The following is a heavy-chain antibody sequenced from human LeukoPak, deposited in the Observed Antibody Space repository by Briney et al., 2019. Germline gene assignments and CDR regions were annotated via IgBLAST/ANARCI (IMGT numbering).Heavy chain of an antibody. CDR2: INPSGGST. CDR1: GYTFTSYY. J-gene: IGHJ3*02. Sequence: ASVKVSCKASGYTFTSYYMHWVRQAPGQGLEWMGIINPSGGSTSYAQKFQGRDTMTRDTSTSTVYMELSSLRSEDTAVYYCARPPPYFGGGGASSFVDVFDIWGRGTKGPVSS. D-gene: IGHD2-21*01. V-gene: IGHV1-46*01. CDR3: ARPPPYFGGGGASSFVDVFDI.